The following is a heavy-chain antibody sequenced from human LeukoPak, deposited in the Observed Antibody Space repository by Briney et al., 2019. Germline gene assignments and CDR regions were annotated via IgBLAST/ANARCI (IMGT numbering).Heavy chain of an antibody. CDR3: ASDLRDGYNAADY. V-gene: IGHV4-34*01. Sequence: ASETLSLTCAVYGGSFSGYYWSWIRQPPGKGLEWIGEINHSGSTNYNPSLKSRVTISVDTSKNQFSLKLSSVTAADTAVYYCASDLRDGYNAADYWGQGTLVTVSS. CDR2: INHSGST. D-gene: IGHD5-24*01. J-gene: IGHJ4*02. CDR1: GGSFSGYY.